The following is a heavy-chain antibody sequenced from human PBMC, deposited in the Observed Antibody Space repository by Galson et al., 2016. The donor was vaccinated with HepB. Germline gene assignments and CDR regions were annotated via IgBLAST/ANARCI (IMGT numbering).Heavy chain of an antibody. CDR2: INFNSGDT. J-gene: IGHJ6*02. Sequence: SVKVSCKASEYTFIRYYIHWVRKAPGQGLEWMGWINFNSGDTNYAQKFQGWVTLTRDTSINTVYKELNGLKPDDTAVYYWARERSGQVTMIRGRGSMAVWGQGTTLTVSS. CDR1: EYTFIRYY. D-gene: IGHD3-10*01. V-gene: IGHV1-2*04. CDR3: ARERSGQVTMIRGRGSMAV.